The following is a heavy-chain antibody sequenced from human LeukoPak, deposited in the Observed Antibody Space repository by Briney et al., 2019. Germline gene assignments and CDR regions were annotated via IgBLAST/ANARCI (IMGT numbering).Heavy chain of an antibody. CDR2: ISYDGSNK. CDR3: VRTVVVTYYYGMDV. Sequence: GGSLRLSCAASGFTFSTYAMNWVRQALGKGLEWVAVISYDGSNKYYADSAKGRFTISRDNSKNTLYLQMNSLRAEDTAVYYCVRTVVVTYYYGMDVWGQGTTVTVSS. D-gene: IGHD2-21*01. CDR1: GFTFSTYA. J-gene: IGHJ6*02. V-gene: IGHV3-30-3*01.